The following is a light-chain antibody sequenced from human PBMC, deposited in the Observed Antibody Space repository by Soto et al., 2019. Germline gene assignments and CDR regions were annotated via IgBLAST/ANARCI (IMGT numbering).Light chain of an antibody. J-gene: IGLJ3*02. Sequence: QSVLTQPPSASGTPGQRVTISCSGSSSNIGSNAVNWYQQLPGTAPKLLIYSNNQRPSGVPDRFSGSKSGTPASLAISGLQSEDEADYYCAVWDDSLTGWVFGGGTKLTVL. CDR3: AVWDDSLTGWV. CDR1: SSNIGSNA. V-gene: IGLV1-44*01. CDR2: SNN.